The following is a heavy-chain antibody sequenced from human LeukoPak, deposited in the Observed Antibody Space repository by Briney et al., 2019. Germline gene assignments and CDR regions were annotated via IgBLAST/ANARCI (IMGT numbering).Heavy chain of an antibody. CDR3: AKHWSYCSTTSCFFNYYYYYMDV. D-gene: IGHD2-2*01. CDR1: GFTFTSYW. Sequence: GGSLRLSCAASGFTFTSYWIHWVRQVPGKGLEWVSGVSGADGTTYYADSVKGRFTISRDNSKSTLYLQMNNLRAEDTAVYYCAKHWSYCSTTSCFFNYYYYYMDVWGKGTTVTVS. CDR2: VSGADGTT. V-gene: IGHV3-23*01. J-gene: IGHJ6*03.